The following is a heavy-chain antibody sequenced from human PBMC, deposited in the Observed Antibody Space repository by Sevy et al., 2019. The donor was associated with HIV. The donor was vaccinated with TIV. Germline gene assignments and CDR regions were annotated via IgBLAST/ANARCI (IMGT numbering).Heavy chain of an antibody. V-gene: IGHV1-2*02. CDR2: INPNTGDT. D-gene: IGHD3-10*01. CDR1: GYTFIGHY. Sequence: ASVKVSCTSSGYTFIGHYLHWVRQAPGQGLEWMGWINPNTGDTRYPEKFQGRVTMTRDTSISTAYMELITLRSDDTAVYFCARVQRGGVPDYWGQGTLVTVSS. CDR3: ARVQRGGVPDY. J-gene: IGHJ4*02.